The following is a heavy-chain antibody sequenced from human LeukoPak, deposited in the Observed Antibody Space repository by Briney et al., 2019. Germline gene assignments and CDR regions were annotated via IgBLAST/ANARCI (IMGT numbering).Heavy chain of an antibody. CDR2: MNPHSGKT. J-gene: IGHJ4*02. Sequence: EASVKVSCKASGYTFTRYDINWVRQSTGQGLEWMGWMNPHSGKTGYAQKFQGRVAMTADTRINTAYMELSSLRSDDTAVYYCRVDYYGSGTSYLNDFWGQGTLVTVSS. CDR3: RVDYYGSGTSYLNDF. V-gene: IGHV1-8*01. D-gene: IGHD3-10*01. CDR1: GYTFTRYD.